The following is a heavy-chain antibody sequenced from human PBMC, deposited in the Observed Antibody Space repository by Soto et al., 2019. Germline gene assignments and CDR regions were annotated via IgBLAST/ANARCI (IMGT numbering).Heavy chain of an antibody. CDR2: IFSIGNT. D-gene: IGHD4-4*01. Sequence: QVQLQESGPGLVKPSQTLSLTCTVSGCSISSGVHYWTWIRQHPGKGLEWIGYIFSIGNTYYNPSLKSRVTISVDTTKNHFTLRLNSVTAADTAVYYCARAVTYDYYGMDVWGQGTTVTVSS. V-gene: IGHV4-31*03. CDR1: GCSISSGVHY. J-gene: IGHJ6*02. CDR3: ARAVTYDYYGMDV.